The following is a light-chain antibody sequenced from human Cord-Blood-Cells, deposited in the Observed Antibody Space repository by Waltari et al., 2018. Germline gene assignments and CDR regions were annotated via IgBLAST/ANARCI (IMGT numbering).Light chain of an antibody. CDR3: CSYAGSSTYV. V-gene: IGLV2-23*01. CDR2: EGS. Sequence: QSALTQPASVSGSPGQSIPISCTGTSSDVGSYNLVSWYQQHPGKAPKLMIYEGSKRPSGVSNRFSGSQSGNTASLTISGLQAEDEADYYCCSYAGSSTYVFGTGTKVTVL. CDR1: SSDVGSYNL. J-gene: IGLJ1*01.